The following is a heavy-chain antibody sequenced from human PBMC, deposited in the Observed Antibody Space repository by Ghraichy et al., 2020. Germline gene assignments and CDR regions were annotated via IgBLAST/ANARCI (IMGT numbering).Heavy chain of an antibody. CDR2: INHSGST. CDR3: ARRKRLVRGLWLDP. J-gene: IGHJ5*02. V-gene: IGHV4-34*01. Sequence: SETLSLTCAVYGGSFSGYYWSWIRQPPGKGLEWIGEINHSGSTNYNPSLKSRVTISVDTSKNQFSLKLSSVTAADTAVYYCARRKRLVRGLWLDPWGQGTLVTVSS. D-gene: IGHD6-19*01. CDR1: GGSFSGYY.